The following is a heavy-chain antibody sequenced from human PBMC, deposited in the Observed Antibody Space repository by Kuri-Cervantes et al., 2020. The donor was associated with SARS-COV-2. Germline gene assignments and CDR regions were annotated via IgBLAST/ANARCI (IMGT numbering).Heavy chain of an antibody. CDR3: ASTSYDFWSGPTIYFDY. D-gene: IGHD3-3*01. V-gene: IGHV4-38-2*02. Sequence: GSLRLSCTVSGYSISSGYYWGWIRQPPGKGLEWIGSIYHSGSTYYNPSLKSRVTISVDTSKNQFSLKLSSVTAADTAVYYCASTSYDFWSGPTIYFDYWGQGTLVTVSS. CDR2: IYHSGST. J-gene: IGHJ4*02. CDR1: GYSISSGYY.